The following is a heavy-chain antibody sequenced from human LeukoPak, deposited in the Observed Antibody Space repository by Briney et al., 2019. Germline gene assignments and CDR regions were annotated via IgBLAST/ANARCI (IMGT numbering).Heavy chain of an antibody. CDR2: IYSTGST. J-gene: IGHJ4*02. V-gene: IGHV4-4*07. Sequence: SETLSLTCTVSGGSISSYYWSWIRQPAREGLEWSGHIYSTGSTNYNPSLKSRVTLSVDRSKNQFSLRLNSVTAADTAVYYCARAYSSGWYGFDYWGQGTLVTVSS. D-gene: IGHD6-19*01. CDR3: ARAYSSGWYGFDY. CDR1: GGSISSYY.